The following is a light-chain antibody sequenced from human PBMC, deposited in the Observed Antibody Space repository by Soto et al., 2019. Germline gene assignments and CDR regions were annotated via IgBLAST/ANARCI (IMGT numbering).Light chain of an antibody. CDR1: SSDVGDYEH. Sequence: QSVLTQPPSVSGAPGQSGNISCTVTSSDVGDYEHVSWYQQAPGTAPQLIIFDVTNRPSGVPDRFSGSKSGNTPSLTIFGLQAEDEADYYCSLYTSSSTWVFGGGTKLTVL. V-gene: IGLV2-18*01. J-gene: IGLJ3*02. CDR2: DVT. CDR3: SLYTSSSTWV.